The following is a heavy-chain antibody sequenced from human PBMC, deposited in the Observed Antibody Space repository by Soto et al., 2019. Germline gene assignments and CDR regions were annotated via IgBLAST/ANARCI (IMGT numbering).Heavy chain of an antibody. J-gene: IGHJ4*02. V-gene: IGHV1-3*01. CDR2: INAGNGIA. D-gene: IGHD3-10*01. CDR1: GYTFTGHA. Sequence: ASVKVSRKASGYTFTGHAMHWVRPAPGQRLEWMGWINAGNGIANYAQKFQGRVTITADKSTSTAYMELSSLRSEDTAVYYCAREEYYYGSGAFFDYWGQGTLVTVSS. CDR3: AREEYYYGSGAFFDY.